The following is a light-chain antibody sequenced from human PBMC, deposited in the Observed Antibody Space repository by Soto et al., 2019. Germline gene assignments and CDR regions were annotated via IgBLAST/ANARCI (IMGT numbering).Light chain of an antibody. CDR3: QTWDTGIRV. CDR1: SGHSNYV. Sequence: QLVLTQSPSASASLGASVKLTCTLSSGHSNYVIAWHQQQPEKGPRYLMKLNSDGSHSKGDGIPDRFSGSSSGAVRYLTISSLQSEDEADYYCQTWDTGIRVFGGGTKLTVL. V-gene: IGLV4-69*01. J-gene: IGLJ2*01. CDR2: LNSDGSH.